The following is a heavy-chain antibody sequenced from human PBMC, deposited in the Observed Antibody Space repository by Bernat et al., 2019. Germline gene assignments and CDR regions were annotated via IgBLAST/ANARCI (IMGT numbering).Heavy chain of an antibody. V-gene: IGHV4-34*01. CDR1: GGSFSGYY. CDR2: INHSGST. CDR3: ARGRGDYVWGSYRYTSHFDY. D-gene: IGHD3-16*02. Sequence: QVQLQQWGAGLLKPSETLSLTCAVYGGSFSGYYWSWIGQPPGKGLEWIGEINHSGSTNYNPSLKSRVTISVDTSKNPFSLKLSSVTAADTAVYYCARGRGDYVWGSYRYTSHFDYWGQGTLVTVSS. J-gene: IGHJ4*02.